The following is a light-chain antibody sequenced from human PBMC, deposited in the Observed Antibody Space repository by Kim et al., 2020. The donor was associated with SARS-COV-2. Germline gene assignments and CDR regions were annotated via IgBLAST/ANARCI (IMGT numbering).Light chain of an antibody. Sequence: GQRLTFSGSRASPSLRTYSVNWYQQLPGTAPPLLIYNNNQRPSGVPDRFSGSKSGTSASLAISGLQPADEADYFCAAWDERLNAVVFGGGTQLTVL. J-gene: IGLJ2*01. CDR3: AAWDERLNAVV. CDR1: SPSLRTYS. CDR2: NNN. V-gene: IGLV1-44*01.